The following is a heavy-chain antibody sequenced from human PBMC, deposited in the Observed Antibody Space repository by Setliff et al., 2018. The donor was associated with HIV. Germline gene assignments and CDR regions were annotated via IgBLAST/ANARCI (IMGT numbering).Heavy chain of an antibody. J-gene: IGHJ3*02. D-gene: IGHD1-26*01. V-gene: IGHV4-30-4*08. Sequence: SETLSLTCTVSGGSISSGDYYWSWIRQPPGKGLEWIGYIYYSGSTYYNPSLKSRITISVKTSKKQFALKLSSVTAADTAVYYCARWYSSSYYAFDIWGQGTMVTVS. CDR1: GGSISSGDYY. CDR3: ARWYSSSYYAFDI. CDR2: IYYSGST.